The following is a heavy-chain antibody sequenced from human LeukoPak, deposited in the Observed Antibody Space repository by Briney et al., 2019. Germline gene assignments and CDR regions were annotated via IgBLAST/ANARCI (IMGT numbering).Heavy chain of an antibody. CDR2: MNPNSGNT. CDR1: GYTFSSYA. Sequence: ASVKVSCKASGYTFSSYAMNWVRQAPGQGLEWMGWMNPNSGNTGYAQKFQGRVTMTRNTSISTAYMELSSLRSEDTAVYYCARDKRLYSSSWFIDYWGQGTLVTVSS. V-gene: IGHV1-8*02. J-gene: IGHJ4*02. D-gene: IGHD6-13*01. CDR3: ARDKRLYSSSWFIDY.